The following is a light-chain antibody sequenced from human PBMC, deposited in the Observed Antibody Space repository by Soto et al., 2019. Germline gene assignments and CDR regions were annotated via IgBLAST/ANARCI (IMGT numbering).Light chain of an antibody. CDR3: QQYGSSGT. V-gene: IGKV3-20*01. J-gene: IGKJ1*01. CDR2: GAS. CDR1: QSVSNNY. Sequence: EIVFPQSPGTLSLSPGERATRACRASQSVSNNYLAWYQQKPGQAPRLLIYGASNRATGIPDRFSGSGSGTDFTLTISRLEPEDFAVYYCQQYGSSGTFGQGTKVDIK.